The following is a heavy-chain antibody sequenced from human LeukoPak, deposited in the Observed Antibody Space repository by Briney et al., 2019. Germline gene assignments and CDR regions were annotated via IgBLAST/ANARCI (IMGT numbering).Heavy chain of an antibody. Sequence: GGSLRLSCAASGFTFSNYWMSWVRQAPGKGLEWVANMKEDGSEKNYVDSVKGRFTISRDNAQDSLYLQMNSLRAEDTAVYYCARDGIAVAGTDFDYWGQGTLVTVSS. J-gene: IGHJ4*02. D-gene: IGHD6-19*01. V-gene: IGHV3-7*01. CDR1: GFTFSNYW. CDR2: MKEDGSEK. CDR3: ARDGIAVAGTDFDY.